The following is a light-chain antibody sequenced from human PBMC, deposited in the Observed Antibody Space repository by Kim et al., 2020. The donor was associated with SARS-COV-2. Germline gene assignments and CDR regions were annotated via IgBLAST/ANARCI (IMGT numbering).Light chain of an antibody. CDR3: AAWDDSLNGRYV. Sequence: QPVLTQPPSASGTPGQRVIISCSGSTSSIGNNAVNWYQQLPQTAPKLLIYSDNQRPSGVPDRFSGSKSGTSVSLAISGLQSEDEADYYCAAWDDSLNGRYVFGTGTKVTVL. CDR1: TSSIGNNA. V-gene: IGLV1-44*01. CDR2: SDN. J-gene: IGLJ1*01.